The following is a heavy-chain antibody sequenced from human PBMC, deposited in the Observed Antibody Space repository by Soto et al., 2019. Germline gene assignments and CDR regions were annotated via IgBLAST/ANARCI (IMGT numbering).Heavy chain of an antibody. CDR2: ISGSGSST. Sequence: GGSLRLSCAASGLTFNNYAMSWVRQAPGKGLEWVSGISGSGSSTYYADSVYGRFTISRDNSINTLYLQMNSLRAEDTAVYYCAKEAEMSAGYGMDVWGQGTTVTVSS. D-gene: IGHD3-3*01. V-gene: IGHV3-23*01. CDR1: GLTFNNYA. CDR3: AKEAEMSAGYGMDV. J-gene: IGHJ6*02.